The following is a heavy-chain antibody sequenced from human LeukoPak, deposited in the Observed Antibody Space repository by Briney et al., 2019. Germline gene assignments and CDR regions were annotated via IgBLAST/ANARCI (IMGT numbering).Heavy chain of an antibody. Sequence: PGGSLRLSCAASGFTFNSYAIHWVRQAPGKGLEWVAFIRYDGSNKYYADSVKGRFTISRDNSKNTLYLQMNSLRAEDTAVYYCACTDYYGSGSYYSLSFDYWGQGTLVTVSS. CDR3: ACTDYYGSGSYYSLSFDY. J-gene: IGHJ4*02. D-gene: IGHD3-10*01. V-gene: IGHV3-30*02. CDR1: GFTFNSYA. CDR2: IRYDGSNK.